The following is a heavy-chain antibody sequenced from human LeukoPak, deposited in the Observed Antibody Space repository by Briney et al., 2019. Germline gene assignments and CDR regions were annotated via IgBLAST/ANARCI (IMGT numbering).Heavy chain of an antibody. Sequence: SQTLSLTCAISGDSVSSGSAAWNWIRQSPSRGLEWLGRTYYRSKWYNDYAISVKSRITINPDTSRNQFSLHLNPVTPEDTAVYYCTRLSTQLGTGYYYGMVVWGQGTTVTVSS. V-gene: IGHV6-1*01. CDR3: TRLSTQLGTGYYYGMVV. D-gene: IGHD7-27*01. J-gene: IGHJ6*02. CDR1: GDSVSSGSAA. CDR2: TYYRSKWYN.